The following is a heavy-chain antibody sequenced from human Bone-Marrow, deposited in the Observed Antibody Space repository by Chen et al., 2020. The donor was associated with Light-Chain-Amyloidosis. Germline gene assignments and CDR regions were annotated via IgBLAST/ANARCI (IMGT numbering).Heavy chain of an antibody. Sequence: EVQVVESGGGLVQPGGSLRLSCAASGFTLTTYWMHWVRQAPGKGLVWVSRINEDGGTTYYAESVRGRFTISRDTAKNILYLQMNSLRAEDTALYYCAKDFGGRDDYWGQGTLVTVSS. CDR3: AKDFGGRDDY. CDR2: INEDGGTT. V-gene: IGHV3-74*01. J-gene: IGHJ4*02. CDR1: GFTLTTYW. D-gene: IGHD2-15*01.